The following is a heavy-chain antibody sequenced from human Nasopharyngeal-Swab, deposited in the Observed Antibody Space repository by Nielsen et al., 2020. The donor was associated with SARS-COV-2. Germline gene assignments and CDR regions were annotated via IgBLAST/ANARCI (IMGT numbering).Heavy chain of an antibody. V-gene: IGHV3-9*01. CDR1: GFTFDDYA. Sequence: SLKISCAVSGFTFDDYAMHWVRQAPGKGLEWVSSISRNAASIGYAASVKGRFTISRDNAKNSLYLQMSPLRAEDTALYYCAKDSRSSYYDAYYYSMDVWGKGTTVTVSS. D-gene: IGHD4-11*01. CDR3: AKDSRSSYYDAYYYSMDV. J-gene: IGHJ6*03. CDR2: ISRNAASI.